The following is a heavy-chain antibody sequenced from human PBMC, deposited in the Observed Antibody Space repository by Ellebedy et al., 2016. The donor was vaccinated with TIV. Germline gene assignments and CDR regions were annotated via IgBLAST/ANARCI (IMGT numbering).Heavy chain of an antibody. Sequence: AASVKVSCKASGYTLMSYGICWVRQAPGQGLEWMGWVSPYDGNTNYAQKFQGRVTMTIDKSTSTGYMELRSLRSDVTAVYYCARGFRYRCGRWPLDHWGQGTLVTVSS. CDR3: ARGFRYRCGRWPLDH. V-gene: IGHV1-18*01. D-gene: IGHD4-23*01. CDR1: GYTLMSYG. J-gene: IGHJ4*02. CDR2: VSPYDGNT.